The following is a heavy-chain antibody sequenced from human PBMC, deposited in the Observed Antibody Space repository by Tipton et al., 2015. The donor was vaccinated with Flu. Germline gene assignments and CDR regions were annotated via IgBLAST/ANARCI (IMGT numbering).Heavy chain of an antibody. J-gene: IGHJ4*02. D-gene: IGHD6-19*01. Sequence: SLRLSCAASGFTFSIYAVSWVRQAPGKRLEWISAISGGGGGTYYADSVKGRFTISRDNSKNTLYLRMNSLRAEDTAIYYCAKVIPELVAGLDFWGQGTLVTVSS. CDR1: GFTFSIYA. CDR3: AKVIPELVAGLDF. V-gene: IGHV3-23*01. CDR2: ISGGGGGT.